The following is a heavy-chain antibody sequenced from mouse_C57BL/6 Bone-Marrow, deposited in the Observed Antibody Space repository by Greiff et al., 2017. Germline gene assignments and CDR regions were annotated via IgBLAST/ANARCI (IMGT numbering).Heavy chain of an antibody. J-gene: IGHJ3*01. Sequence: QVQLQQSGPELVKPGASVKISCKASGYAFSSSWMNWVKQRPGKGLEWIGRIYPGDGDTNYNGKFKGKATLTADKSSRTAYMQLSSLTSEDSAVYFCARWGDEAYWGQGTLVTVSA. CDR3: ARWGDEAY. CDR1: GYAFSSSW. V-gene: IGHV1-82*01. CDR2: IYPGDGDT. D-gene: IGHD3-3*01.